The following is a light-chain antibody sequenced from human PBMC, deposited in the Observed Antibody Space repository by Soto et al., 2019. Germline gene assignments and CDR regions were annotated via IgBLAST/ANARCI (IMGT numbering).Light chain of an antibody. V-gene: IGKV3-11*01. CDR1: QSFSSIY. Sequence: EIVLTQSPGTLSLSPGERATLSCRASQSFSSIYLAWYQQKPGQAPRLLVYDASNRATGIPTRFSGSGSGTDFTLTISNLEPEDFAVYYCQQHISWPLTFGGGTKVDTK. CDR2: DAS. CDR3: QQHISWPLT. J-gene: IGKJ4*01.